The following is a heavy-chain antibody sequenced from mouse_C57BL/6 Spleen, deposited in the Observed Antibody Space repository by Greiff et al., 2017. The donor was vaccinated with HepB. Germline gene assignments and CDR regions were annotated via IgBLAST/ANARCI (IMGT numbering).Heavy chain of an antibody. CDR2: ISSGSSTI. CDR3: ARGDHYGGAWFAY. CDR1: GFTFSDYG. Sequence: EVMLVESGGGLVKPGGSLKLSCAASGFTFSDYGMHWVRQAPEKGLEWVAYISSGSSTIYYADTVKGRFTISRDNAKNTLFLQMTSLRSEDTAMYYCARGDHYGGAWFAYWGQGTLVTVSA. V-gene: IGHV5-17*01. D-gene: IGHD1-1*01. J-gene: IGHJ3*01.